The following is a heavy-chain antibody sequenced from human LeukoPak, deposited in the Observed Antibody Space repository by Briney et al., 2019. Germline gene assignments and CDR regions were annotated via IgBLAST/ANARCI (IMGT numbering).Heavy chain of an antibody. CDR3: ARHSARIAAAGTVAEPLDY. J-gene: IGHJ4*02. CDR2: IYPGDSDT. Sequence: GESLKISCKGSGYSFTSYWIGWVRQMPGKGPEWMGIIYPGDSDTRYSPSFQGQVTISADKSISTAYLQWSSLKASDTAMYYCARHSARIAAAGTVAEPLDYWGQGTLVTVSS. V-gene: IGHV5-51*01. CDR1: GYSFTSYW. D-gene: IGHD6-13*01.